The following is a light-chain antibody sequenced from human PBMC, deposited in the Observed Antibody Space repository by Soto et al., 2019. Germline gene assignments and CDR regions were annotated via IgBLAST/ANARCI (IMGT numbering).Light chain of an antibody. J-gene: IGKJ4*01. CDR1: QSVGTSY. V-gene: IGKV3-20*01. CDR3: QQHGSSPLT. Sequence: IVVTQSPCSLSLSQGERATLSCRASQSVGTSYLAWYQQKPGQAPRLLIYAASSRATGIPDRFTGSGSGTDFALTISRLEPEDFAVYFCQQHGSSPLTFGGGTKVDIK. CDR2: AAS.